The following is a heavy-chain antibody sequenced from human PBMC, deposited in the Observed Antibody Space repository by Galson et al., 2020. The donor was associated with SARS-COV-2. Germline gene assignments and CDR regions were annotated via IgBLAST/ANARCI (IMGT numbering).Heavy chain of an antibody. D-gene: IGHD3-22*01. J-gene: IGHJ2*01. CDR3: ARGSDYYDSSGFYFRFFDL. V-gene: IGHV3-11*01. CDR1: GFTFSDYY. Sequence: GGSLRLSCAASGFTFSDYYMSWIRQTPGKGLEWVSYISSSGGGNTVYYADSVKGRFTISRDNAENPLYLQMNSLRADDTAMYYCARGSDYYDSSGFYFRFFDLWGRGTRVTVSS. CDR2: ISSSGGGNTV.